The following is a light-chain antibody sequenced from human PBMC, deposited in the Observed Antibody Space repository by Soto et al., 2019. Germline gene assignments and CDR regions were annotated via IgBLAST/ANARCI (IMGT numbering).Light chain of an antibody. Sequence: SVLTPPPPGSRVPGAGGPISRPGGSSKNRAGYDVPWYQQLPGTAPKLLIYGNSNRPSGVPDRFSGSKSGTSASLAITGLQAEDEADYYCQSYDSSLSGAYVFGTGTKVTVL. V-gene: IGLV1-40*01. CDR3: QSYDSSLSGAYV. CDR1: SSKNRAGYD. CDR2: GNS. J-gene: IGLJ1*01.